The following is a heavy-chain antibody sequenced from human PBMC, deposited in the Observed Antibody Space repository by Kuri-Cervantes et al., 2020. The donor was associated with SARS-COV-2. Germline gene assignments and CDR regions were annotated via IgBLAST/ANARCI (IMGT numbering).Heavy chain of an antibody. CDR3: ARDIVVVPACVTYYYYGMDV. D-gene: IGHD2-2*01. J-gene: IGHJ6*02. V-gene: IGHV1-8*01. CDR2: MNPNSGNT. Sequence: ASVKVSCKASGYTFTSYDINWVRQATGQGLEWMGWMNPNSGNTGYAQKFQGRVTITADESTSTAYMELSSLRSEDTAVYYCARDIVVVPACVTYYYYGMDVWGQGTTVTVSS. CDR1: GYTFTSYD.